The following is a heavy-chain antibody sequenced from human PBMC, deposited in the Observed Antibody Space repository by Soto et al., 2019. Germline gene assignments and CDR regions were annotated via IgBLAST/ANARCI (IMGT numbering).Heavy chain of an antibody. J-gene: IGHJ4*02. CDR1: GFTFRRHA. V-gene: IGHV3-30*04. CDR3: ARSRRGAVAGSFDS. Sequence: QVHLVESGGGVVQPGRSMRLSCAASGFTFRRHAVHWVRQAPGKGLDVVAGVSSDVSAKYYLDSVKGRFTSSRHNSKNTAFLQLSSLSYEETAGYYCARSRRGAVAGSFDSWGQGTLVTVS. CDR2: VSSDVSAK. D-gene: IGHD2-15*01.